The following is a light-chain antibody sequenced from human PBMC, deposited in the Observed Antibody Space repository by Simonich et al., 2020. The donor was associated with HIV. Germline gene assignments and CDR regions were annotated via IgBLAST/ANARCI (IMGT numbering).Light chain of an antibody. V-gene: IGKV4-1*01. Sequence: DIVMTQSPDSLAVSLGERATIYFKSSQSVLYSSNTKNYLAWYQQNPRQPPKLLIYWASTRESGVPDRFSGSGSGTDFTLTISSLQAEDVAVYSCQQYYSTPLTFGQGTKVEIK. CDR3: QQYYSTPLT. CDR2: WAS. CDR1: QSVLYSSNTKNY. J-gene: IGKJ1*01.